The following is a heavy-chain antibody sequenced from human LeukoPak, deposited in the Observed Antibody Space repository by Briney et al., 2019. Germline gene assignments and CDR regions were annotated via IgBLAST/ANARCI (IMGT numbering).Heavy chain of an antibody. CDR2: INQSGSI. V-gene: IGHV4-34*01. J-gene: IGHJ2*01. D-gene: IGHD4-17*01. CDR1: GGSFSGYY. CDR3: ARGSYGDYGFKHWYFDL. Sequence: SETLSLTCAVYGGSFSGYYWNWIRQPPEKGLEWIWGINQSGSINYNPSLKSRVTMSVDTSKNQFSLKLSSVTAADTAVYYCARGSYGDYGFKHWYFDLWGRGTLVTVSS.